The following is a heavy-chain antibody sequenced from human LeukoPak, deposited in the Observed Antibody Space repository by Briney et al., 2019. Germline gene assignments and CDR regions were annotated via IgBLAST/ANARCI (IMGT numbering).Heavy chain of an antibody. CDR2: ISAYNGNT. V-gene: IGHV1-18*01. Sequence: DSVKVSCKASGYTFTSYGISWVRQAPGQGLEWMGWISAYNGNTNYAQKLQGRVTMTTDTSTSTAYMELRSLRSDDTAVYYCARDHAGDHRSGYMDVWGKGTTVTVSS. CDR1: GYTFTSYG. D-gene: IGHD7-27*01. J-gene: IGHJ6*03. CDR3: ARDHAGDHRSGYMDV.